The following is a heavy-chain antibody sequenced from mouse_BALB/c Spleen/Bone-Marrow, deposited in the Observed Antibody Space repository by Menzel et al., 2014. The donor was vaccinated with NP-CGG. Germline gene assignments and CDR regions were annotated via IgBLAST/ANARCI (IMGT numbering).Heavy chain of an antibody. V-gene: IGHV5-17*02. D-gene: IGHD1-1*01. Sequence: EVKLVESGGGLVQPGGSRKLSCAASGITFSSFGMHWVRQAPEKGLEWVAYISSGSSTIYYADTVKGRFTISRDNPKNTLFLQMTSLRSEDTAMYYCARAYGYAMDYWGQGTSVTVSS. CDR1: GITFSSFG. J-gene: IGHJ4*01. CDR2: ISSGSSTI. CDR3: ARAYGYAMDY.